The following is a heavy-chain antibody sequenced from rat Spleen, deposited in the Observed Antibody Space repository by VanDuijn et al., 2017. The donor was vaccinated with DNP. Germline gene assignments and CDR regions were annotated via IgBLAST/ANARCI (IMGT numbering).Heavy chain of an antibody. CDR3: ATASLAY. V-gene: IGHV5S13*01. J-gene: IGHJ3*01. CDR1: GFTFINYD. CDR2: ISTGGHNT. Sequence: EVQLVESGGGLVQPGRSLILSCAASGFTFINYDMVWVRQSPTKGLEWVASISTGGHNTYYRDSVKGRSTISRDNAKNTQYLQTDSLRSEDTATYYCATASLAYWGRGTLVTVSS.